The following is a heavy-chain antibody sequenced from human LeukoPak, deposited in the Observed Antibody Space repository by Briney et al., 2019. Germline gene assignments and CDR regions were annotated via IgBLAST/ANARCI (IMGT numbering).Heavy chain of an antibody. D-gene: IGHD6-13*01. CDR3: AKDPRRYSRTGGYFDY. V-gene: IGHV3-23*01. J-gene: IGHJ4*02. CDR2: ISGSGGST. CDR1: GFTFSSYA. Sequence: GGSLRLSCAASGFTFSSYAISWVRQAPGKGLEWVSVISGSGGSTYYADPVKGRFTISRDNSKNTVYLQMNSLRAEDTAVYYCAKDPRRYSRTGGYFDYWGQGTLVTVSS.